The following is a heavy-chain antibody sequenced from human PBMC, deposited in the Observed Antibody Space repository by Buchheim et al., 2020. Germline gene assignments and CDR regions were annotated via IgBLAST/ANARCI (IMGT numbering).Heavy chain of an antibody. CDR2: VTSGGGT. D-gene: IGHD6-13*01. V-gene: IGHV3-23*01. Sequence: EVHLLESGGGLVQPGGSLRLSCAASGFTFSTYVMSWVRQAPGKGLEWVSTVTSGGGTYYADPVKGRFTISRDHSRTPLYLQMNSLRADDTALYYCAKDNRYGSSWYGVSDYWGQGTL. CDR3: AKDNRYGSSWYGVSDY. CDR1: GFTFSTYV. J-gene: IGHJ4*02.